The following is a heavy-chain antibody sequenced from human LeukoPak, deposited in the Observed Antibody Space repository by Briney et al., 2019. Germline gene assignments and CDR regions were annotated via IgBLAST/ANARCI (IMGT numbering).Heavy chain of an antibody. J-gene: IGHJ4*02. CDR2: ISYDGSNK. V-gene: IGHV3-30*04. CDR3: ARRPPYGDYVGVPFDY. Sequence: PGRSLRLSCAASGFTFSSYAMHWVRQAPGKGLEWVAVISYDGSNKYYADSVEGRFTISRDNSKNTLYLQMNSLRAEDTAVYYCARRPPYGDYVGVPFDYWGQGTLVTVS. D-gene: IGHD4-17*01. CDR1: GFTFSSYA.